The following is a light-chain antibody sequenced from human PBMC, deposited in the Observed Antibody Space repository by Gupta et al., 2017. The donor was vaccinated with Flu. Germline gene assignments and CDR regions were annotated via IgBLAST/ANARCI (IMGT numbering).Light chain of an antibody. CDR2: AAI. CDR1: QSVDRRY. Sequence: EVVLTQSPGTLSLSPGDRATLSCRASQSVDRRYLAWYQQKPGQAPRLLIYAAIISATGIPGRSSGSGCGTYFTLTISRLDPEYCAVYLCQQYDSPPRTFGQGTKLDIK. J-gene: IGKJ2*01. CDR3: QQYDSPPRT. V-gene: IGKV3-20*01.